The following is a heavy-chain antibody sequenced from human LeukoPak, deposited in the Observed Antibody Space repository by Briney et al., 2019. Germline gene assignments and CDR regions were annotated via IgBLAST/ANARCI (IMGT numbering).Heavy chain of an antibody. V-gene: IGHV3-23*01. CDR3: AKRGIMIRGVIIIGFHKEAYYFDC. CDR2: SSDSGGST. J-gene: IGHJ4*02. D-gene: IGHD3-10*01. CDR1: GLTFSNNA. Sequence: GGSLRPSCAASGLTFSNNALSGARKAQGRGLEWVSGSSDSGGSTYYADSLKGRFIISRDNSKNTLYLQMNSLRDEDTAVYYCAKRGIMIRGVIIIGFHKEAYYFDCWGQGTLVTVSS.